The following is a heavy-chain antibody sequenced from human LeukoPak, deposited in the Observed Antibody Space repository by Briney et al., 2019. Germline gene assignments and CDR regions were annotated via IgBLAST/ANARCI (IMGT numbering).Heavy chain of an antibody. CDR1: GFTFSIYS. J-gene: IGHJ4*02. CDR3: ARDLAYYYDRNYD. V-gene: IGHV3-21*01. D-gene: IGHD3-22*01. Sequence: GGSLRLSCVASGFTFSIYSMNWVRQAPGKGLEWVSSIDSSSYNIYYADSVKGRFTISRDNAQSSVLLQMNSLRAEDTAVYYCARDLAYYYDRNYDWGQGTLVTVSS. CDR2: IDSSSYNI.